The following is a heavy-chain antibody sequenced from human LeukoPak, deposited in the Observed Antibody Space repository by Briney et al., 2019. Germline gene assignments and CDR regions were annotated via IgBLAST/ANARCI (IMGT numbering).Heavy chain of an antibody. CDR1: GGSISSYY. J-gene: IGHJ4*02. V-gene: IGHV4-59*01. CDR3: ARAVERATIFFNY. CDR2: IYYSGST. D-gene: IGHD5-24*01. Sequence: SETLSLTCTVSGGSISSYYWSWIRQPPGKGLEWIGYIYYSGSTNYNPSLKSRVTISVDTSKNQFSLKLSSVTAADTAVYYCARAVERATIFFNYWGQETLVPVPS.